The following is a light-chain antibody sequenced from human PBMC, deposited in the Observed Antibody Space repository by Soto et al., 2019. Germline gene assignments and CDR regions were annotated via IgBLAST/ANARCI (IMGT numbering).Light chain of an antibody. Sequence: EILITQSPGTLSLSPGERATITCRTSQSVTSSYFAWYQQKPGQAPRLLIYDASNKATGIPALIGSSCARKVFIITISRLAHEYAAFYYYQQYSISRTFGQGTRLEIK. CDR1: QSVTSSY. J-gene: IGKJ5*01. CDR3: QQYSISRT. V-gene: IGKV3-20*01. CDR2: DAS.